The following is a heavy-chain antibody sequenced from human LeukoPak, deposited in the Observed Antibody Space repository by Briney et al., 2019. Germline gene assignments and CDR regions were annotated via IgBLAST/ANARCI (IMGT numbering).Heavy chain of an antibody. Sequence: VASVKVSCKASGRTFCSYAISWVRQAPGQGLEWMGGIIPIFGTANYAQKFQGRVTITADKSTSTAYMELSSLRSEDTAVYYCARDRESYYYDSSGYLSWGQGTLVTVSS. CDR1: GRTFCSYA. CDR3: ARDRESYYYDSSGYLS. J-gene: IGHJ4*02. CDR2: IIPIFGTA. V-gene: IGHV1-69*06. D-gene: IGHD3-22*01.